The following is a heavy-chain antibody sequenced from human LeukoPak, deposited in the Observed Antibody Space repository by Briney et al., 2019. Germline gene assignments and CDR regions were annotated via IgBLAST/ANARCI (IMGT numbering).Heavy chain of an antibody. CDR2: IKPDGSAR. Sequence: GGSLRLSCAASGFAFSSNWMTWVRQAPGKGLEWVANIKPDGSARYYVESVKGRFTISRDNAKNSVFLQMDSLRAEDTALYYCARDYDWGQGTLVTVSS. CDR1: GFAFSSNW. D-gene: IGHD3-16*01. V-gene: IGHV3-7*04. CDR3: ARDYD. J-gene: IGHJ4*02.